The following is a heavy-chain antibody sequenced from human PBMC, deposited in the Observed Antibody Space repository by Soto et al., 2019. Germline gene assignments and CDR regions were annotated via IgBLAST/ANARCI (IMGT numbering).Heavy chain of an antibody. CDR3: AKYQLPHNWFDP. CDR2: IYHSGGT. J-gene: IGHJ5*02. Sequence: QVQLQESGPGLVKPSGTLSLTCAVSNGSISSSNWWSWVRQPPGKGLEWIGEIYHSGGTNYNPSLKSRVTISVDKSKNQFSLKLTSVTAADTALYYCAKYQLPHNWFDPWGQGTLVTVSS. V-gene: IGHV4-4*02. CDR1: NGSISSSNW. D-gene: IGHD2-2*01.